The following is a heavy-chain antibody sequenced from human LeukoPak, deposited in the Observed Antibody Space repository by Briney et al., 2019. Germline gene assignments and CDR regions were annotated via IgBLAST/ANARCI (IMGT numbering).Heavy chain of an antibody. CDR3: ARNPSKSYYYYYMDV. Sequence: SGTLSLTCTVSGGSISSGGYYWSWIRQHPGKGLEWIGYIYYSGSTYYNPSLKSRVTISVDTSKNQFSLKLSSVTAADTAVYYCARNPSKSYYYYYMDVWGKGTTVTVSS. CDR2: IYYSGST. CDR1: GGSISSGGYY. J-gene: IGHJ6*03. V-gene: IGHV4-31*03. D-gene: IGHD4-11*01.